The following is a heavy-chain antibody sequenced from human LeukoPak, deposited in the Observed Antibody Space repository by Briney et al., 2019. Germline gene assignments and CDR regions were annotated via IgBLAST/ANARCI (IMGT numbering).Heavy chain of an antibody. Sequence: PSETLSLTCTVSGGSISDYYWSWIRQPAGKGLEWIGRIYSSGSYNLNPSLRGRVTMSVDTSTNQFSLRLYSVTAADTAVYFCARSPVTTIYWYFGLWGRGTLVTVSS. CDR3: ARSPVTTIYWYFGL. J-gene: IGHJ2*01. CDR1: GGSISDYY. V-gene: IGHV4-4*07. D-gene: IGHD4-17*01. CDR2: IYSSGSY.